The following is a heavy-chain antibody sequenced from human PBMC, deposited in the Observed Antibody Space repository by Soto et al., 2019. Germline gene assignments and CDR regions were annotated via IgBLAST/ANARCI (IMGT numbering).Heavy chain of an antibody. V-gene: IGHV3-23*01. J-gene: IGHJ4*02. D-gene: IGHD2-21*02. CDR3: ARSIVVVTALDY. CDR1: GFTFSFCA. Sequence: GGSLRLSCAASGFTFSFCAMSWVRQAPGKGLEWVSSIRGNNGDTYYADSVKGRFTISRYNSKNTLYLQMSSLRSEDTAVYYCARSIVVVTALDYWGQGTLVTVSS. CDR2: IRGNNGDT.